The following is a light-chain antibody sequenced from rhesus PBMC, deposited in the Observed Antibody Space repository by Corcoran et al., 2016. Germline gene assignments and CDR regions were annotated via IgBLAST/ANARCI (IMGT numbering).Light chain of an antibody. Sequence: DIQMTQSPSSLSASVGDTVTITCRASQSIRNWLAWYQQEPGKAPKLLIYKASSLQSGVPSRFSGSGSVTGFTLTISSLQSEDFATYYCQQYSSSPRTFGGGTKVDLK. V-gene: IGKV1-22*01. J-gene: IGKJ4*01. CDR1: QSIRNW. CDR2: KAS. CDR3: QQYSSSPRT.